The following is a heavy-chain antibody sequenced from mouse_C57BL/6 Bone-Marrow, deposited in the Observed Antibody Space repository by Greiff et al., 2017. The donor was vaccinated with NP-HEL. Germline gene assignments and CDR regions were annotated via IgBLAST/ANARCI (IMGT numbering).Heavy chain of an antibody. CDR1: GFNIKDDY. CDR2: IDPENGDT. D-gene: IGHD1-1*01. J-gene: IGHJ2*01. CDR3: TTLATVASIPGY. V-gene: IGHV14-4*01. Sequence: VQLQQSGAELVRPGASVKLSCTASGFNIKDDYMHWVKQRPEQGLEGIGWIDPENGDTEYASKFQGKATITADTSSNTAYLQLSSLTSEDTAVYYCTTLATVASIPGYWGQGTTLTVSS.